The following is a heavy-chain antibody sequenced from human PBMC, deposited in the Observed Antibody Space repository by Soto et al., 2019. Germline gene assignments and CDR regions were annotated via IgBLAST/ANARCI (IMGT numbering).Heavy chain of an antibody. CDR2: ISSTGDTM. V-gene: IGHV3-48*02. CDR3: VREEAGRFI. J-gene: IGHJ4*02. Sequence: EVQLVESGGGLVQPGESRRLSCAASGFTFSGYSMNWVRQAPGKGLEWISFISSTGDTMYYPDSVKGRFTISRDNAKTSLYLPMNSLRDEDRVVYYGVREEAGRFIWCPGTLVTVSS. CDR1: GFTFSGYS.